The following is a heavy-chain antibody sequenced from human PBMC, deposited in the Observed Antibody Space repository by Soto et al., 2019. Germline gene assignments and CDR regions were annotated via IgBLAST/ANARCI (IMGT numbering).Heavy chain of an antibody. D-gene: IGHD2-15*01. V-gene: IGHV4-31*03. J-gene: IGHJ4*02. Sequence: SETLSLTCTVSGGSISSGGYYWSWIRQHPGKGLEWIGYIYYSGSTYYNPSLKSRVTISVDTSKNQFSLKLSSVTAADTAVYYCARAACGGSCYSDYWGQGTLVTSPQ. CDR1: GGSISSGGYY. CDR2: IYYSGST. CDR3: ARAACGGSCYSDY.